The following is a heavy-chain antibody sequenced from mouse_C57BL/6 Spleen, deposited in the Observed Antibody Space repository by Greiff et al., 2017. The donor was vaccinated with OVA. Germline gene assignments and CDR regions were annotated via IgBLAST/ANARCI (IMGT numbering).Heavy chain of an antibody. Sequence: VKLQESGPELVKPGASVKISCKASGYAFSSSWMNWVKQRPGKGLEWIGRIYPGDGDTNYNGKFKGKATLTADKSSSTAYMQLSSLTSEDSAVYFCALRFDVWGTGTTVTVSS. V-gene: IGHV1-82*01. D-gene: IGHD1-1*01. CDR3: ALRFDV. CDR2: IYPGDGDT. CDR1: GYAFSSSW. J-gene: IGHJ1*03.